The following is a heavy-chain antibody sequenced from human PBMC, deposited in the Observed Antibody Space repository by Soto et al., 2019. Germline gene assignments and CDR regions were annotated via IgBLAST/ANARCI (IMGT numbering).Heavy chain of an antibody. J-gene: IGHJ4*02. CDR2: IIPILGIA. Sequence: SVKVSCKASGGTFSSYTISWVRQAPGQGLEWMGRIIPILGIANYAQKFQGRVTITADKSTSTAYMELSSLRSEDTAVYYCARDMDYYDSSGSSDYCGQGTLVTVS. CDR1: GGTFSSYT. D-gene: IGHD3-22*01. CDR3: ARDMDYYDSSGSSDY. V-gene: IGHV1-69*04.